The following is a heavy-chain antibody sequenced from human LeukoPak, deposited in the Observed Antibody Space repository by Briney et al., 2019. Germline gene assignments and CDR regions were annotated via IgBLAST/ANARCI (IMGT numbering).Heavy chain of an antibody. Sequence: PSETLSLTCTVSGYSISSGYYWGWIRQPPGKGLEWIGGIYHSGSTYYNPSLKSRVTISVDTSKNQFSLKLSSVTAADTAVYYCARGYHKYGYDFWSGIQGGLPAFDIWGQGTMVTVSS. V-gene: IGHV4-38-2*02. CDR2: IYHSGST. CDR3: ARGYHKYGYDFWSGIQGGLPAFDI. D-gene: IGHD3-3*01. J-gene: IGHJ3*02. CDR1: GYSISSGYY.